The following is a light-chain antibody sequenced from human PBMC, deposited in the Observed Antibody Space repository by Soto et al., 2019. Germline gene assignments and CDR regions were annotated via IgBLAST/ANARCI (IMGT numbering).Light chain of an antibody. CDR3: QQRSNWPPLT. CDR2: DAS. V-gene: IGKV3-11*01. J-gene: IGKJ4*01. CDR1: QSVSSY. Sequence: EIVLTQSPATLSLSPGERATLSCRASQSVSSYLAWYQQRPGQAPRLLIYDASNRTTGIPARFSGSGSGTDFTLTINSLEPEDFAVYYCQQRSNWPPLTLGGGTKVDIK.